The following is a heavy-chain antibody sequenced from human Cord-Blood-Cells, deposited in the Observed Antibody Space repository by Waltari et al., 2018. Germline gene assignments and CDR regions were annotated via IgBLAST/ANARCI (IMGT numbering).Heavy chain of an antibody. CDR2: INHNGST. CDR3: ARGRGNDSSGYYYVDY. D-gene: IGHD3-22*01. V-gene: IGHV4-34*01. CDR1: GGSFSGYY. Sequence: QVQLQQWGAGLLQPSETRSLTCAVYGGSFSGYYWSWIRQPPGKGLEWIGEINHNGSTNYNPSLKSRFTISVDTSKNPFSLKLSSVSAADTAVYYCARGRGNDSSGYYYVDYWGQGTLLTVSS. J-gene: IGHJ4*02.